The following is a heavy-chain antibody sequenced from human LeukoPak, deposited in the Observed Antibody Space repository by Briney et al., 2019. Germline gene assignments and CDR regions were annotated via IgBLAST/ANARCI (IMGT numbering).Heavy chain of an antibody. J-gene: IGHJ4*02. CDR3: AKHRKRYNWNYAGDY. CDR2: MKPNSGDT. V-gene: IGHV1-2*02. CDR1: GYTFIDYY. D-gene: IGHD1-7*01. Sequence: ASVKVSCKASGYTFIDYYMHWVRQAPGQGLEWLGWMKPNSGDTSYARKFQGRVTMTSDTSISTAYMDLLSLTSDDTAVYYCAKHRKRYNWNYAGDYWGQGTLVTVSS.